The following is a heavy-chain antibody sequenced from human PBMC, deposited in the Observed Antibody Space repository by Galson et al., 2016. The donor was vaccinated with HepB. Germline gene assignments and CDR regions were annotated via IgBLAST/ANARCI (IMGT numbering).Heavy chain of an antibody. Sequence: SETLSLTCTVSGGAITSSSYYWGWIRQAPGKGLEWIGSIDYTGTTSYNASLKSRITISVDPSRTNFSLKMTSVTAADTAVYYCARQPITVRYLDWLSQPHYVLNLWGQGTTVTVSS. CDR2: IDYTGTT. CDR3: ARQPITVRYLDWLSQPHYVLNL. V-gene: IGHV4-39*01. J-gene: IGHJ6*02. CDR1: GGAITSSSYY. D-gene: IGHD3-9*01.